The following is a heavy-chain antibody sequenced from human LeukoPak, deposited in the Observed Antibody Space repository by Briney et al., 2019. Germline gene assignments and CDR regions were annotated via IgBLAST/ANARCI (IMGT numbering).Heavy chain of an antibody. Sequence: GGSLRLSCAASGFTVSSNYMSWVRQAPGKGLEWVSVIYSGGSTYYADSVKGRFTISRDNSKNTLYLQMNSLRAEDTAVYYCVRGLYCSSTSCEALWGQGTLVTVSS. J-gene: IGHJ4*02. V-gene: IGHV3-53*01. D-gene: IGHD2-2*01. CDR3: VRGLYCSSTSCEAL. CDR2: IYSGGST. CDR1: GFTVSSNY.